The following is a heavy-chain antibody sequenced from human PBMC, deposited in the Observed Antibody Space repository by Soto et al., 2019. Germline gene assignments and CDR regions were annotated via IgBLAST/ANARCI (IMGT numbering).Heavy chain of an antibody. CDR2: IYYSGST. V-gene: IGHV4-30-4*01. J-gene: IGHJ5*02. CDR3: ARVMGYYDSSGYRYNWFDP. CDR1: GGSISSGDYY. Sequence: SETLSLTCTVSGGSISSGDYYWSWIRQPPGKGLEWIGYIYYSGSTYYNPSLKSRVTISVDTSKNQFSLKLSSVTAADTAVYYCARVMGYYDSSGYRYNWFDPWGQGTLVTVSS. D-gene: IGHD3-22*01.